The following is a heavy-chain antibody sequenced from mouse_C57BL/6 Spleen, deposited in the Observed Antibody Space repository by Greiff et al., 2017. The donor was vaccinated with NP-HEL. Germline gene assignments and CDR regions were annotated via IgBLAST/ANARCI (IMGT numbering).Heavy chain of an antibody. J-gene: IGHJ4*01. V-gene: IGHV1-61*01. D-gene: IGHD2-5*01. CDR3: ARSNYDAMDY. CDR1: GYTFTSYW. Sequence: QVQLQQSGAELVRPGSSVKLSCKASGYTFTSYWMDWVKQRPGQGLEWIGNIYPSDREPHYNQKFKDKATLTVDKSSSPAYMQLSSLTSEDSAVYYSARSNYDAMDYWGQGTSVTVSS. CDR2: IYPSDREP.